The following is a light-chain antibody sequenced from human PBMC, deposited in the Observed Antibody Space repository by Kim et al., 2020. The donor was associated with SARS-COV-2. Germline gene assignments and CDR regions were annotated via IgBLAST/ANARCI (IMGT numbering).Light chain of an antibody. CDR1: QDISRY. Sequence: DIQMTQSPSSLSASVGDRVTITCRASQDISRYLNWYNQKPGKAPKLLIYTASSLQSGVPSRFTGSGSETDFTLTISSLQTEDFATYYCQQTYSASRTFGQGTKVDIK. CDR3: QQTYSASRT. V-gene: IGKV1-39*01. J-gene: IGKJ1*01. CDR2: TAS.